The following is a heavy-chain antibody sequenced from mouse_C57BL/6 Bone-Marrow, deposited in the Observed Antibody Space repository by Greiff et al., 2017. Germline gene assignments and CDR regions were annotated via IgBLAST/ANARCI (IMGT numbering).Heavy chain of an antibody. Sequence: QVQLKESGAELAKPGASVKLSCKASGYTFTSYWMHWVKQRPGQGLEWIGYINPSSGYTKYNQKFKDKATLTADKSSSTAYMPLSSLTYEDSAVYYCARNYYGSSYSWYFDVWGTGTTVTVSS. J-gene: IGHJ1*03. D-gene: IGHD1-1*01. V-gene: IGHV1-7*01. CDR2: INPSSGYT. CDR1: GYTFTSYW. CDR3: ARNYYGSSYSWYFDV.